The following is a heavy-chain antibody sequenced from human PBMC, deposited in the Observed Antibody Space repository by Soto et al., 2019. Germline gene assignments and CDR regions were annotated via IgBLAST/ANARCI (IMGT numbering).Heavy chain of an antibody. J-gene: IGHJ4*02. D-gene: IGHD6-13*01. CDR3: ERGEGIAAIPTRY. Sequence: QVQLVQSGAEVKKPGSSVKVSCKASGGTFSSYAISWVRQSSGQGLEWMGGIIPIFGTANYAQKFQGRVTIPADASTSTAYMELSSLRSEATAVYYCERGEGIAAIPTRYCGQGTLVTVSS. V-gene: IGHV1-69*01. CDR2: IIPIFGTA. CDR1: GGTFSSYA.